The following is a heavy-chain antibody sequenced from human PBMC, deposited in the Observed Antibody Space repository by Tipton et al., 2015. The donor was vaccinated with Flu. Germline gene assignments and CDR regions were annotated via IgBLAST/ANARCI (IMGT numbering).Heavy chain of an antibody. Sequence: TLSLTCTVSGGSISSGGYYWSWIRQHPGKGLEWIGYIYYSGSTYHNPSLKSRVTISVDTSKNQFSPKLSSVTAADTAVYYCARTSYGGNSIGCLDYWGQGTLVTVSS. D-gene: IGHD4-23*01. V-gene: IGHV4-31*03. CDR3: ARTSYGGNSIGCLDY. J-gene: IGHJ4*02. CDR2: IYYSGST. CDR1: GGSISSGGYY.